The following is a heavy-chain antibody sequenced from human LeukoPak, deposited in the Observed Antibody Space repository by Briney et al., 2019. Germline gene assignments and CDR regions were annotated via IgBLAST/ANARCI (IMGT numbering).Heavy chain of an antibody. Sequence: GGTLRLSCATSGFTFSAYYMNWIRQAPGKGLEWISSISGKGTTKSYADSVKGRFTVSRDNTEKTVSLQMNSLRDEDTALYYCARAPRDCADECYTGYCDNWGQGTLVTVSS. J-gene: IGHJ4*02. CDR3: ARAPRDCADECYTGYCDN. CDR1: GFTFSAYY. D-gene: IGHD2-21*01. V-gene: IGHV3-11*01. CDR2: ISGKGTTK.